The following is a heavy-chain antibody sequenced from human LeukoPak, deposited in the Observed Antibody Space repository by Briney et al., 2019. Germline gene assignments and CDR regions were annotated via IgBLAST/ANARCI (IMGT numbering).Heavy chain of an antibody. D-gene: IGHD3-9*01. CDR1: GGSVSSGISY. J-gene: IGHJ6*02. Sequence: SETLSLTCSVSGGSVSSGISYWSWIRLPPGEGLEWIAYISDSGGSDYNPSLRGRVTISLDTSKNQFSLRLTSVTAADTAVYYCARGGFFDILTGYYQTQYYYPMDVWGRGTTVTVSS. CDR3: ARGGFFDILTGYYQTQYYYPMDV. CDR2: ISDSGGS. V-gene: IGHV4-61*01.